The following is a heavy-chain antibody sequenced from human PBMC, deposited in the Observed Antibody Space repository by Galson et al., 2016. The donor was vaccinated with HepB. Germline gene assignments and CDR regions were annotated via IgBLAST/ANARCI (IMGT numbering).Heavy chain of an antibody. CDR1: GFPFNIYA. V-gene: IGHV3-30-3*01. CDR3: ARVDYGHYALLADH. Sequence: SLRLSCAASGFPFNIYAMHWVRQAPGEGLEWVAAISPDGSNTYYADFVQGRFIISRGNSKDTLFLQMNSLRTEDTAVYFCARVDYGHYALLADHWGQGTLVTVAS. D-gene: IGHD4-17*01. CDR2: ISPDGSNT. J-gene: IGHJ4*02.